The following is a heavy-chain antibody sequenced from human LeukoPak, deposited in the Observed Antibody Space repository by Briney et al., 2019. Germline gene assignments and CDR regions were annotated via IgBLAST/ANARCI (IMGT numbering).Heavy chain of an antibody. V-gene: IGHV3-30*02. CDR1: GFTFSSYV. CDR2: IRYDGSNK. J-gene: IGHJ4*02. Sequence: PGGSLRLSCAASGFTFSSYVMHWVRQAPGKGLEWVAFIRYDGSNKYYSDSVKGRFTISRDNSKNTLYLQMNSLRAEDTAVYYCARALYGDLPVYWGQGTLVTVSS. D-gene: IGHD4-17*01. CDR3: ARALYGDLPVY.